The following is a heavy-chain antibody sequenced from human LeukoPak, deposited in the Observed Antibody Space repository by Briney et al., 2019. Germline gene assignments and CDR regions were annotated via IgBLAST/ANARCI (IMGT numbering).Heavy chain of an antibody. D-gene: IGHD3-10*01. CDR3: AKYYYTSGSSGGRVFDY. V-gene: IGHV3-23*01. CDR2: IGSSAGDT. J-gene: IGHJ4*02. Sequence: GGSLRLSCAASGFTFSSYPMTWVRQAPGKGLEWVSTIGSSAGDTHYADSVKGRFTISRDNSKNSLYLQMNSLRAEDTAVYYCAKYYYTSGSSGGRVFDYWGQGTLVTVSS. CDR1: GFTFSSYP.